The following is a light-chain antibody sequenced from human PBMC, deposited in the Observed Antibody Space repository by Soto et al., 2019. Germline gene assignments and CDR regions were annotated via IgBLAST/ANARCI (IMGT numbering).Light chain of an antibody. V-gene: IGKV2-28*01. Sequence: VMTQSPLSLPVTPGEPASISCRSSQSLLNSNGYYYLDWYLQNPGQSPQLLIYLGSHRPSGVPDRFSGSGSGTDFTLKISRVEAEDVGVYYCMQALQTGWTFGQGTKVEIK. CDR1: QSLLNSNGYYY. CDR3: MQALQTGWT. J-gene: IGKJ1*01. CDR2: LGS.